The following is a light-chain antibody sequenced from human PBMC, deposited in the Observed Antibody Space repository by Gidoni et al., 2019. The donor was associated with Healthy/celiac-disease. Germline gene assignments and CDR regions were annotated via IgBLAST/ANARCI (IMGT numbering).Light chain of an antibody. Sequence: QSVLTQPPSVSGAPGQRVTISCTGSSSNIGAGYDVHWYQQLPGTAPKLLIYGNSHRPSWVPDRFSGSKSGTSASLAITGLQAEDEADYYCQSYDSSLSGTVVFGGGTKLTVL. CDR1: SSNIGAGYD. CDR2: GNS. J-gene: IGLJ2*01. V-gene: IGLV1-40*01. CDR3: QSYDSSLSGTVV.